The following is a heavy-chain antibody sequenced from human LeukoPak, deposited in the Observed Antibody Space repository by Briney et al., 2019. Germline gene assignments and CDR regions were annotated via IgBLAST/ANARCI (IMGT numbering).Heavy chain of an antibody. Sequence: PSETLSLTCIVSGGSINSYYWSWIRQPPGKGLEWIGYIYYTGSTKYNPSLQSRVTMSLDTSQNQFSLKLTSVTAADTAVYYCARVGGDDSGWYFNLDHWGQGTLVTVSS. D-gene: IGHD6-19*01. CDR2: IYYTGST. CDR1: GGSINSYY. CDR3: ARVGGDDSGWYFNLDH. J-gene: IGHJ4*02. V-gene: IGHV4-59*08.